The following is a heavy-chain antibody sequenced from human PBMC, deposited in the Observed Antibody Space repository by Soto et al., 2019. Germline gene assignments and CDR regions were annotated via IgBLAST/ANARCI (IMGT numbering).Heavy chain of an antibody. Sequence: GGSLRLSCAASGFTFSSYAMSWVRQAPGKGLEWVSAISGSGGSTYYADSVKGRFTISRDNSKNTLYLQMNSLRAEDTAVYYCAKDPRHIVVVTAAFDIWGQGTMVTVSS. D-gene: IGHD2-21*02. J-gene: IGHJ3*02. CDR1: GFTFSSYA. CDR2: ISGSGGST. CDR3: AKDPRHIVVVTAAFDI. V-gene: IGHV3-23*01.